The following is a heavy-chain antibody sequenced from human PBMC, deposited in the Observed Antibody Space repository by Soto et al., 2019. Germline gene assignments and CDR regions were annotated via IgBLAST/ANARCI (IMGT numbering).Heavy chain of an antibody. CDR1: GGSVSSGSYY. CDR3: TAAGTKYYFDY. Sequence: LSLTCTVSGGSVSSGSYYWSWIRQPPGKGLEWIGYIYYSGSTNYNPSLKSRVTISVDTSKNQFSLKLSSVTAADTAVYYCTAAGTKYYFDYWGQGTLVTVSS. V-gene: IGHV4-61*01. CDR2: IYYSGST. D-gene: IGHD6-13*01. J-gene: IGHJ4*02.